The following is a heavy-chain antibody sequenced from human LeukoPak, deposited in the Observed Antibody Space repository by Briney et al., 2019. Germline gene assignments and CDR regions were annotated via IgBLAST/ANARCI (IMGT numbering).Heavy chain of an antibody. CDR2: ITWDGTNT. CDR3: AKSDQEPLVGYSSYFMDV. CDR1: GFTFSNHA. D-gene: IGHD6-13*01. V-gene: IGHV3-43D*03. Sequence: GGSLRLSCAASGFTFSNHAMHWVRQAPGKGLEWVSLITWDGTNTYYADSVKGRFTISRDNSKNTLYLHMNSLRPEDTALYYCAKSDQEPLVGYSSYFMDVWGKAPTVTV. J-gene: IGHJ6*03.